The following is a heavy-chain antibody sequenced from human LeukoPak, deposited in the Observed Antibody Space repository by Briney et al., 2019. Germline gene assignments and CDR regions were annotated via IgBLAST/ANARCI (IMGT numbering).Heavy chain of an antibody. V-gene: IGHV4-61*05. CDR2: IYYSGST. J-gene: IGHJ4*02. CDR3: ARAWQTSPNYFDY. Sequence: PSETQSLTRTVSGYSISSGYYWGWIRQPPGKGLEWIGYIYYSGSTNYNPSLKSRVTISVDTSKNQFSLKLSSVTAADTAVYYCARAWQTSPNYFDYWGQGTLVTVSS. CDR1: GYSISSGYY.